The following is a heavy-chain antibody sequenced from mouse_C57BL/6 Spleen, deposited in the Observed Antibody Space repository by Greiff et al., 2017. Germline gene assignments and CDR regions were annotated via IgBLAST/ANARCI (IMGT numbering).Heavy chain of an antibody. J-gene: IGHJ4*01. V-gene: IGHV5-15*01. Sequence: DVMLVESGGGLVQPGGSLKLSCAASGFTFSDYGMAWVRQAPRKGPGWVAFISNLAYSIYYADTVTGRFTISRENAKNTLYLEMSSLRSEDTAMYYCARQEEGHTTGAMDYWGQGTSVTVSS. CDR1: GFTFSDYG. CDR2: ISNLAYSI. D-gene: IGHD1-1*01. CDR3: ARQEEGHTTGAMDY.